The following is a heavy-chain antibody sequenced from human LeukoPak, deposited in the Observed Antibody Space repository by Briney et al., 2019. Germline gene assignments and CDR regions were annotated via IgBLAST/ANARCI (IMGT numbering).Heavy chain of an antibody. J-gene: IGHJ5*02. CDR3: AREGWFGGANWFDP. CDR1: GFSFSSYW. Sequence: PGGSLRLSCAASGFSFSSYWMSWVRQAPGKRLEWVANIKKDGTEKYYADSVKGRFTISRDNAKNSLYLEMNSLRAEDTAVYYCAREGWFGGANWFDPWGQGTLVTVSS. V-gene: IGHV3-7*03. CDR2: IKKDGTEK. D-gene: IGHD3-10*01.